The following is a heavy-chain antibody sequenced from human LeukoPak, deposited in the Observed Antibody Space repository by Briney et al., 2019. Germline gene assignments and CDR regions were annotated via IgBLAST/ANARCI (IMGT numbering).Heavy chain of an antibody. CDR3: ARFRRDGYTIYYYYGMDV. J-gene: IGHJ6*02. CDR1: GYTFTSYG. Sequence: SVKVSCKASGYTFTSYGISWVRQAPGQGLEWMGGIIPIFGTANYAQKFQGRVTITADESTSTAYMELSSLRSEDTAVYYCARFRRDGYTIYYYYGMDVWGQGTTVTVSS. D-gene: IGHD5-24*01. V-gene: IGHV1-69*13. CDR2: IIPIFGTA.